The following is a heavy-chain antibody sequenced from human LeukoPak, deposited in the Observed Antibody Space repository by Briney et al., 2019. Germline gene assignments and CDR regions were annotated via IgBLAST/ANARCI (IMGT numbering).Heavy chain of an antibody. J-gene: IGHJ4*02. CDR1: GGTFSSYA. D-gene: IGHD6-13*01. V-gene: IGHV1-69*13. CDR2: IIPIFGTP. Sequence: SVKVSRKASGGTFSSYAINWVRQAPGQGLEWVGGIIPIFGTPTYARKFQGRVTITADESTSTAYMELSSLRSEDTAVYYCARGDLDGASSWYGSFWGQGTLVAVSS. CDR3: ARGDLDGASSWYGSF.